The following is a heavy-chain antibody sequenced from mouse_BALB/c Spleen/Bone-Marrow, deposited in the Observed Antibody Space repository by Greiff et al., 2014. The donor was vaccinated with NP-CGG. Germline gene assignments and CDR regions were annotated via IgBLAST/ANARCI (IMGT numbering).Heavy chain of an antibody. Sequence: EVQLQQSGAELVKSGASVKLSCTGSGFNIKDTYMRWVKQRPEQGLEWIGGIDPANGNTKYDPKFQGKATITADTSSNTAYLQLSSLTSEDPAVYYCASYYRYSFDYWGKGTTLTVSS. D-gene: IGHD2-14*01. J-gene: IGHJ2*01. CDR1: GFNIKDTY. CDR3: ASYYRYSFDY. CDR2: IDPANGNT. V-gene: IGHV14-3*02.